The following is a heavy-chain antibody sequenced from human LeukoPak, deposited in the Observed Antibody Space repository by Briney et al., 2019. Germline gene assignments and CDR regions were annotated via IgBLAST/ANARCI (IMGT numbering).Heavy chain of an antibody. CDR3: ARVKFGYSSGWYPEYYYYYMDV. D-gene: IGHD6-19*01. V-gene: IGHV6-1*01. CDR1: GDSVSSNSAA. CDR2: TYYRSKWYN. J-gene: IGHJ6*03. Sequence: SQTLSLTCAISGDSVSSNSAAWNWIRQSPSRGLEWLGRTYYRSKWYNDYAVSVKSRITINPDTSKNQFSLQLNSVTPEDTAVYYCARVKFGYSSGWYPEYYYYYMDVWGKGTTVTVSS.